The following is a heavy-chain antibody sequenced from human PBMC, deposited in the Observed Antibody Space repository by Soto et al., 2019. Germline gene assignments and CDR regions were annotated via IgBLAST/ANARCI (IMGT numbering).Heavy chain of an antibody. Sequence: EVQLVESGGGLVQPGGSLRLSCAASGLTFSSYWMHWVRQVPGKGLVWVSRVNSDGSFTTYADSVKGRFTISRDNAKNTLYLQMNSLRAEDTALYYCVRETPSVDPYYFYMDVWGKGTTVTVSS. J-gene: IGHJ6*03. CDR2: VNSDGSFT. D-gene: IGHD2-2*01. CDR3: VRETPSVDPYYFYMDV. CDR1: GLTFSSYW. V-gene: IGHV3-74*01.